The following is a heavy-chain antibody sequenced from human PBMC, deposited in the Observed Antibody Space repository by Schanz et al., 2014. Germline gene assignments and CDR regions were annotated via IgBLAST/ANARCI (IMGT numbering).Heavy chain of an antibody. J-gene: IGHJ3*02. Sequence: QVQLVESGGGVVQPGRSLRLSCAASGFTFSSYGMHWVRQAPGKGLEWVAVIWYAGNNKFYADSVKGRFIISRDNSKNTLALKMKRLRDEETALYYCAKDLHKDYGGKPQAFDIWGQGTMVTVSS. D-gene: IGHD4-17*01. CDR3: AKDLHKDYGGKPQAFDI. CDR2: IWYAGNNK. V-gene: IGHV3-33*06. CDR1: GFTFSSYG.